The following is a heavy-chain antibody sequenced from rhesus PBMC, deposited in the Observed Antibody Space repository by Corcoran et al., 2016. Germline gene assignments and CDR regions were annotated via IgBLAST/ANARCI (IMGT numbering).Heavy chain of an antibody. CDR1: GYSISSGYD. J-gene: IGHJ4*01. D-gene: IGHD2-27*01. CDR3: ARDTRIYFDF. CDR2: IYWNSGSP. V-gene: IGHV4-76*01. Sequence: QVQLQESGPGVVKPSETLSLTCAVSGYSISSGYDWSWIRQPPGKGLEWIGYIYWNSGSPNHNPFLKNRVTISKDTSKNPFALELSSVTAADTAVDFCARDTRIYFDFLGQGVLVTVSS.